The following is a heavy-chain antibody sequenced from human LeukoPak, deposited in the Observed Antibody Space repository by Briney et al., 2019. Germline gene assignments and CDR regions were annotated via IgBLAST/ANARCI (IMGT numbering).Heavy chain of an antibody. V-gene: IGHV4-59*08. J-gene: IGHJ4*02. Sequence: NSSETLSLTCTLSGGSISSYYWSWIRQPPGKGLEWIGYNYYSGSTKSNPSLKSRVTISVDTSKNQFSLKLSSVTAADTAVYYCARHGGDWVFDYWGQGTLVTVSS. CDR1: GGSISSYY. CDR3: ARHGGDWVFDY. D-gene: IGHD2-21*02. CDR2: NYYSGST.